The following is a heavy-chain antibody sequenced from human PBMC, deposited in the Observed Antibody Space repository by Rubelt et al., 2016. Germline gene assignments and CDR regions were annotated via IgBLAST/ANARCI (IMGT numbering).Heavy chain of an antibody. J-gene: IGHJ1*01. CDR3: ATGAGFRVP. CDR1: GFSFSMYW. Sequence: VQLVESGGGVVQPGRSLRLSCAASGFSFSMYWMHWVRQVPGKGLVWVSRIYSDVSSTTYADSVEGRFTISRDNAKNTLYLQMNSLRAEDTAVYYCATGAGFRVPWGQGTRVTVSS. V-gene: IGHV3-74*02. D-gene: IGHD3-10*01. CDR2: IYSDVSST.